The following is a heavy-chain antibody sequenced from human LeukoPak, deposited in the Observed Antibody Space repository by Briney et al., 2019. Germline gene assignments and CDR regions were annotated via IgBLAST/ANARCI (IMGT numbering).Heavy chain of an antibody. J-gene: IGHJ4*02. V-gene: IGHV5-51*01. D-gene: IGHD5-18*01. CDR3: ARVHTAMDN. CDR2: IYPSDSDT. CDR1: GYRFTTYW. Sequence: GESLKISCQSSGYRFTTYWISWVRQMPGKGLEWMGIIYPSDSDTRYSPSFQGQVTISADKSINTAYLQWNSLKASDTAMYYCARVHTAMDNWGQGTLVTVSS.